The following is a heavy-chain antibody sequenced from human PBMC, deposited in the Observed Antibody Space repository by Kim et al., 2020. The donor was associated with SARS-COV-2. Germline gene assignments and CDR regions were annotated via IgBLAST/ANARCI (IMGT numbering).Heavy chain of an antibody. CDR3: TTERVGYYYDSSGYAY. V-gene: IGHV3-15*01. Sequence: GGFLRLSCAASGFTFSNAWMSWVRQAPGKGLEWVGRIKSKTDGGTTDYAAPVKGRFTISRDDSKNTLYLQMNSLKTEDTAVYYCTTERVGYYYDSSGYAYWGQGTLVTVSS. CDR2: IKSKTDGGTT. D-gene: IGHD3-22*01. J-gene: IGHJ4*02. CDR1: GFTFSNAW.